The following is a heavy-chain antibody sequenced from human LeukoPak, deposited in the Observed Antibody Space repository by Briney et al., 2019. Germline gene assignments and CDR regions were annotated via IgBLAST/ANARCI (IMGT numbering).Heavy chain of an antibody. J-gene: IGHJ1*01. CDR3: ARDPGYYDSSGYVD. CDR1: GGSISSGDYY. V-gene: IGHV4-30-4*01. Sequence: SQTLSLTCTVSGGSISSGDYYWSWIRQPPGKGLEWIGYIYYSGSTYYNPSPKSRVTISVDTSKDQFSLKLSSVTAADTAVYYCARDPGYYDSSGYVDWGQGTLVTVSS. CDR2: IYYSGST. D-gene: IGHD3-22*01.